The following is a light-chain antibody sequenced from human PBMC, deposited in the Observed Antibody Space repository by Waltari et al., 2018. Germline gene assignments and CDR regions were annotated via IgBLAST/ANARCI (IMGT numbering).Light chain of an antibody. V-gene: IGLV1-40*01. CDR1: SSNIGAGYD. CDR2: GNS. J-gene: IGLJ2*01. CDR3: QSYDSSLSGSNVV. Sequence: QSVLTQPPSVSGAPGQRVNISCTGSSSNIGAGYDVPWYQQLPGTAPKLLIYGNSNRPSGVPDRFSGSKSGTSASLAITGLQAEDEADYYCQSYDSSLSGSNVVFGGGTKLTVL.